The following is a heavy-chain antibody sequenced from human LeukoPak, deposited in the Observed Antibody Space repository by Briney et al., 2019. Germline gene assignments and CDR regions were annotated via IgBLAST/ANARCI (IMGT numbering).Heavy chain of an antibody. V-gene: IGHV3-48*03. Sequence: GGSLRLSCVASGFTFPSYEMNRVRQAPGKGLEWVSYISSIVSNIYYADSVKGRFTISRDNAKNSLYLQMNSLRAEDTAVYYCARGGYCSGGTCYSLNAFDIWGQGTMVTVSS. CDR3: ARGGYCSGGTCYSLNAFDI. CDR2: ISSIVSNI. D-gene: IGHD2-15*01. CDR1: GFTFPSYE. J-gene: IGHJ3*02.